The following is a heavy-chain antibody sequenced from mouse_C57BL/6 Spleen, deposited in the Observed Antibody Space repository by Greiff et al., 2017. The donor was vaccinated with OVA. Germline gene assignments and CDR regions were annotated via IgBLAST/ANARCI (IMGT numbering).Heavy chain of an antibody. CDR2: IYPGNSDT. D-gene: IGHD2-3*01. J-gene: IGHJ4*01. CDR3: TRNGYYVTYYAMDY. Sequence: VQLQQSGPVLARPGASVKMSCKTSGYTFTSYWMHWVKQRPGQGLEWIGAIYPGNSDTSYNQKFKGKAKLTAVTSASTAYMELSSLTNEDSAVYYCTRNGYYVTYYAMDYWGQGTSVTVSS. V-gene: IGHV1-5*01. CDR1: GYTFTSYW.